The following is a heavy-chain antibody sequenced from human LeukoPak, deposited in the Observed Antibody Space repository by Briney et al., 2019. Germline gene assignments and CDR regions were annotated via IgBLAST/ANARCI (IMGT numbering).Heavy chain of an antibody. CDR3: TREGDYSGYYYMDV. Sequence: SETLSLTCTVSGGSISSSSYYWGWIRQPPGKGLEWIGSIYYSGSTYYNPSLKSRVTISVDTSKNQFSLKLSSVTAADTAVYYCTREGDYSGYYYMDVWGKGITVTVSS. V-gene: IGHV4-39*07. CDR2: IYYSGST. CDR1: GGSISSSSYY. D-gene: IGHD4-17*01. J-gene: IGHJ6*03.